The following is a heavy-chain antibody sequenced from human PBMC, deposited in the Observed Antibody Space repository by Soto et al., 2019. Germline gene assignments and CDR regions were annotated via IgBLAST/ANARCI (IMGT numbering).Heavy chain of an antibody. V-gene: IGHV3-23*01. CDR1: GVIFKDYA. Sequence: AGALRLSSAASGVIFKDYARAWVRQAPGKGLDWVSGISGSGESIYYADSVEGRFTISRDNSKNTLYLQMNSLRGEDTAVYYCARDRHGSDWYTYYFYALAVWGQGTTVTVSS. J-gene: IGHJ6*02. CDR2: ISGSGESI. CDR3: ARDRHGSDWYTYYFYALAV. D-gene: IGHD6-13*01.